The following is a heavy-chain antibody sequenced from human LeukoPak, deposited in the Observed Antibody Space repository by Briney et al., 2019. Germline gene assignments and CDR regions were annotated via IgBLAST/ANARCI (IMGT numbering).Heavy chain of an antibody. V-gene: IGHV3-21*06. Sequence: GGSLRLSCDVSGFTFSSYSMNWVRQAPGRGLEWVAYINDRGTTIKYTDSVEGRFTISRDNAKNLLSLQMNSLRAEDTAVYYCATPREAGQVGYFYGMDVWGQGTTVIVS. CDR3: ATPREAGQVGYFYGMDV. CDR1: GFTFSSYS. J-gene: IGHJ6*02. D-gene: IGHD1-26*01. CDR2: INDRGTTI.